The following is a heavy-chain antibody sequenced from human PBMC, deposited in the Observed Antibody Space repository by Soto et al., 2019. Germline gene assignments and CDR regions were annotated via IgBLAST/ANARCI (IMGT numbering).Heavy chain of an antibody. V-gene: IGHV1-69*06. Sequence: QDHLAQSGAEVKKPGSSVTVSCKASGGTFNSYGISWVRQAPGQGLDWMGVIIPLYGTVNYAQKFQVRVSITAYKSTSTAYLDLSSLRSDDTAVYYCARVRVIRGVIPSHFGLWGQGTLVTVSS. CDR2: IIPLYGTV. CDR3: ARVRVIRGVIPSHFGL. CDR1: GGTFNSYG. J-gene: IGHJ4*02. D-gene: IGHD3-10*01.